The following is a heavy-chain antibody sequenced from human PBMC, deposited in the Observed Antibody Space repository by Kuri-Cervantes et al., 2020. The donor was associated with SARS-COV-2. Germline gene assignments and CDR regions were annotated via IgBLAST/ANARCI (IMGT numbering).Heavy chain of an antibody. CDR1: GFTFSSYG. J-gene: IGHJ5*02. D-gene: IGHD3-10*01. V-gene: IGHV3-30*03. CDR2: ISYDGSNK. CDR3: ARNNYGGSGSGNWFDP. Sequence: GESLKISCAASGFTFSSYGMHWVRQAPGKGLEWVAVISYDGSNKYYADSVKGRFTISRDNSKNTLYLQMNSLRAEDTAVYYCARNNYGGSGSGNWFDPWGQGTLVTVSS.